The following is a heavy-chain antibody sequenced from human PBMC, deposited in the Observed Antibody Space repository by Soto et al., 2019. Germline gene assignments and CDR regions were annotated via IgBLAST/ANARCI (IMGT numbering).Heavy chain of an antibody. J-gene: IGHJ6*02. CDR1: GFTFSSYA. CDR2: ISYDGSNK. CDR3: ARDRIAARPHYYGMDV. D-gene: IGHD6-6*01. Sequence: LRLSCAASGFTFSSYAMHWVRQAPGKGLEWVAVISYDGSNKYYADSVKGRFTISRDNSKNTLYLQMNSLRAEDTAVYYCARDRIAARPHYYGMDVWGQGTTVTVSS. V-gene: IGHV3-30-3*01.